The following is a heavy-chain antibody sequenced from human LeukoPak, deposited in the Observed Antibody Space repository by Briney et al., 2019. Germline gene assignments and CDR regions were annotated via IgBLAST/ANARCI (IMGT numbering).Heavy chain of an antibody. CDR3: ARDRRRYSSSSQNFDY. V-gene: IGHV1-18*01. D-gene: IGHD6-6*01. CDR1: GYTFTSYD. J-gene: IGHJ4*02. CDR2: MNPNSGNT. Sequence: ASVKVSCKASGYTFTSYDINWVRQATGQGLEWMGWMNPNSGNTNCAQKLQGRVTMTTDTSTSTAYMELRSLRADDTAVYYCARDRRRYSSSSQNFDYWGQGTLVTVSS.